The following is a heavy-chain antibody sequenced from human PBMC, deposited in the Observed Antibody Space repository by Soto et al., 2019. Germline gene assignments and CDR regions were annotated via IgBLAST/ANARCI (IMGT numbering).Heavy chain of an antibody. CDR3: ARGPNWGYRFDS. V-gene: IGHV1-69*06. Sequence: QVQLVQSGAEVKKPGSSVKVSCEASGGTFSGHALSWVRQAPGQGPEWMGGLIPLFGTTQHAQNFQDRLTITADKSTSTASMELTSLRFVDTAIYYCARGPNWGYRFDSWGQGTLVTVSS. J-gene: IGHJ4*02. CDR2: LIPLFGTT. CDR1: GGTFSGHA. D-gene: IGHD7-27*01.